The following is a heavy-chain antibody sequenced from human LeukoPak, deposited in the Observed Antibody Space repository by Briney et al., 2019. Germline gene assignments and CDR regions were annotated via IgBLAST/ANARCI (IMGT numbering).Heavy chain of an antibody. CDR3: ARDGGLRYFDWLLNYYGMDV. V-gene: IGHV3-11*01. CDR2: ISSSGSTI. CDR1: GFTFRDYY. J-gene: IGHJ6*02. Sequence: GGSLRLSCAASGFTFRDYYMSWIRQAPGKGLEGVSYISSSGSTIYYADSVKGRFTISRDNAKNSLYLQMNSLRAADTAVYYCARDGGLRYFDWLLNYYGMDVWGQGTTVTVSS. D-gene: IGHD3-9*01.